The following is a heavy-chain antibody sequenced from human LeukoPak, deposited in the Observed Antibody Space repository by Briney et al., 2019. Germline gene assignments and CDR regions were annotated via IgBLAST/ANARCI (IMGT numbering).Heavy chain of an antibody. D-gene: IGHD2-2*01. CDR3: AREDTRRGSRGYFDY. CDR1: GYTFTSYG. CDR2: ISGDNGST. Sequence: GASVKVSCKASGYTFTSYGISWVRQAPGRGLAWMGWISGDNGSTNYAQKLQGRVTMTTDTSTSTAYMELRSLRSDDSAIYYCAREDTRRGSRGYFDYWGQGTLVTVSS. J-gene: IGHJ4*02. V-gene: IGHV1-18*01.